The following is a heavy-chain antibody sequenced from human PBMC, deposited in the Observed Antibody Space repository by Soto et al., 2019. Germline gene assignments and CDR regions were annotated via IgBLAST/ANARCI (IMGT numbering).Heavy chain of an antibody. J-gene: IGHJ6*02. CDR2: ISYDGSDE. V-gene: IGHV3-30*04. CDR3: AKDLPGGMDV. CDR1: GFKFMNYV. Sequence: GGSLRLSCAASGFKFMNYVFHWVRQAPGKGLEWVAVISYDGSDEHYTDSVKGRFTISRDNSKNTLYLQMNSLRAEDTAVYYCAKDLPGGMDVWGQGTTVTVSS.